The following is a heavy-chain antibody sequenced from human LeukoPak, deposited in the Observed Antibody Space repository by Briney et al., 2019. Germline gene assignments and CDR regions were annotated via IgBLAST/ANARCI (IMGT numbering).Heavy chain of an antibody. J-gene: IGHJ4*02. CDR1: GYTFTSYG. Sequence: ASVKVSCKTSGYTFTSYGISWVRQAPGQGLEWMGWISAYNGNTNYAQKSQGRVTITTDESTSTAYMELSSLRSEDTAVYYCACVGSTGASSSPTPFDYWGQGTLVTVSS. V-gene: IGHV1-18*01. CDR3: ACVGSTGASSSPTPFDY. D-gene: IGHD6-6*01. CDR2: ISAYNGNT.